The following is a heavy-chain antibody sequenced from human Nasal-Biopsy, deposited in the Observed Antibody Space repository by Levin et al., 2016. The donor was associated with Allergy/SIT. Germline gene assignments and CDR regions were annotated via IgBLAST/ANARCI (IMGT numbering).Heavy chain of an antibody. CDR2: LSAYNGHT. D-gene: IGHD2-15*01. CDR1: GYTFSSYA. Sequence: ASVKVSCKASGYTFSSYAIHWVRQAPGQGLEWVGWLSAYNGHTNHAQKLHDRLTMTTDTSTSTAYMELRSLRSDDTALYYCARGRGSSATFDYWGQGTLVTVSS. J-gene: IGHJ4*02. CDR3: ARGRGSSATFDY. V-gene: IGHV1-18*01.